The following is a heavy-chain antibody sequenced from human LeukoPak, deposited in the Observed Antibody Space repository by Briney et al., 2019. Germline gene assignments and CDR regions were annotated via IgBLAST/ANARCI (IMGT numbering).Heavy chain of an antibody. J-gene: IGHJ4*02. CDR3: ARVSPQGDYFDY. V-gene: IGHV4-59*01. CDR1: GGSISSYY. Sequence: SETLSLTCTVSGGSISSYYWSWIRQPPGKGLEWIGYIYYSGSTNYNPSLKSRVTISVDTSKNQSSLKLSSVTAADTAVYYCARVSPQGDYFDYWGQGTLVTVSS. CDR2: IYYSGST.